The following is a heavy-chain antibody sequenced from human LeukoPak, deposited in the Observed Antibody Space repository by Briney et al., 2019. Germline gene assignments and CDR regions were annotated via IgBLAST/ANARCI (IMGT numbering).Heavy chain of an antibody. D-gene: IGHD6-13*01. CDR3: AKSVPPANIAAAGSRPDY. Sequence: GGSLRLSCAASGFTFSSYSMNWVRQAPGKGLEWVSSISSSSSYIYYADSVKGRFTISRDNAKNSLYPQMNSLRAEDTAVYYCAKSVPPANIAAAGSRPDYWGQGTLVTVSS. CDR1: GFTFSSYS. J-gene: IGHJ4*02. V-gene: IGHV3-21*01. CDR2: ISSSSSYI.